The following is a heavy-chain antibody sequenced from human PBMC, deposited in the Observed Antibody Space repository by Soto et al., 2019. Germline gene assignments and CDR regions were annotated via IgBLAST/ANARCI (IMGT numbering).Heavy chain of an antibody. J-gene: IGHJ4*02. D-gene: IGHD3-3*01. CDR3: ARGDFWSGYYIDY. V-gene: IGHV4-59*01. CDR1: GGSISSYY. CDR2: IYYSGST. Sequence: PSETLSLTCTVSGGSISSYYWSWIRQPPGKGLEWIGYIYYSGSTNYNPSLKSRVTISVDTSKNQFSLKLSSVTAADTAVYYCARGDFWSGYYIDYWGQGTLVTVS.